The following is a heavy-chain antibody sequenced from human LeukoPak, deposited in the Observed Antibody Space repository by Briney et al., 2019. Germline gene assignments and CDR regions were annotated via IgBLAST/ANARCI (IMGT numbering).Heavy chain of an antibody. CDR1: GFTFSSYG. CDR3: AKDLEGGGFDGMDV. Sequence: PGRSLRLSCAASGFTFSSYGMHWVRQAPGKGLEWVAVISYDGSNKYYADSVKGRFTISRDNSKNTLYLQMNSLRAEDTAVYYCAKDLEGGGFDGMDVWGQGTTVTVSS. J-gene: IGHJ6*02. D-gene: IGHD1-26*01. CDR2: ISYDGSNK. V-gene: IGHV3-30*18.